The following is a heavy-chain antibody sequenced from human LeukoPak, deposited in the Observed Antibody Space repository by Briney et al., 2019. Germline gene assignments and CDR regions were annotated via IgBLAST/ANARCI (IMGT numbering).Heavy chain of an antibody. CDR1: GGSISSGGYS. CDR2: IYHSGST. Sequence: PSQTLSLTCAVPGGSISSGGYSWSWIRQPPGKGLEWIGYIYHSGSTYYNPSLKSRVTISVDRSKNQFSLKLSSVTAADTAVYYCARNTYYYGSGSYYLDYWGQGTLVTVSS. D-gene: IGHD3-10*01. J-gene: IGHJ4*02. CDR3: ARNTYYYGSGSYYLDY. V-gene: IGHV4-30-2*01.